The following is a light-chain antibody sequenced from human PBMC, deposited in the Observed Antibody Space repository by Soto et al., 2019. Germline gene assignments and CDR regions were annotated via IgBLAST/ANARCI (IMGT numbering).Light chain of an antibody. CDR2: GAS. CDR3: QQATIFPLT. Sequence: DIQMTQSPSSVSASVGDRVIITCRASQAFSNLLAWYQQKPGKAPKLLIYGASTLEGGVPSRFSGSESGTDFTLTISRLQPEDSATYYCQQATIFPLTFGGGTEVEIK. CDR1: QAFSNL. V-gene: IGKV1-12*01. J-gene: IGKJ4*01.